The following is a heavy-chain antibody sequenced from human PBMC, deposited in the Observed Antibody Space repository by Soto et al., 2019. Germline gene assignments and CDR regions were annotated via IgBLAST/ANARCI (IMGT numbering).Heavy chain of an antibody. V-gene: IGHV5-51*01. Sequence: PGESLKISCKGSGYSFASYWIGWVRQMPGKGLEWMGIIYPGDSDTRYSPSFQGQVTISADKSISTAYLQWSSLKASDTAMYYCARSTSPRYYYYGMDVWGQGTTATVSS. CDR3: ARSTSPRYYYYGMDV. CDR2: IYPGDSDT. J-gene: IGHJ6*02. CDR1: GYSFASYW.